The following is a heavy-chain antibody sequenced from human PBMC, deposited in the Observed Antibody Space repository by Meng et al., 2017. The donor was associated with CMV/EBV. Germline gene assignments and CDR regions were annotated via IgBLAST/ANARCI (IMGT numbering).Heavy chain of an antibody. CDR3: ARDSLMDYYGSGKSYYYYGMDV. V-gene: IGHV4-59*01. CDR2: IYYSGST. J-gene: IGHJ6*02. Sequence: SETLSLTCTVSGGSISSYYWSWIRQPPGKGLGWIGYIYYSGSTNYNPSLKSRVTISVDTSKNQFSLKLSSVTAADTAVYYCARDSLMDYYGSGKSYYYYGMDVWGQGTTVTVSS. CDR1: GGSISSYY. D-gene: IGHD3-10*01.